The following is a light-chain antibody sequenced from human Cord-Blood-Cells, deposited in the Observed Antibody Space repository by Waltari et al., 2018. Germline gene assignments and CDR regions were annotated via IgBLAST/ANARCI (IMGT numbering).Light chain of an antibody. CDR1: QSVSSN. CDR2: GAS. CDR3: QQENNWTSLT. V-gene: IGKV3-15*01. Sequence: EIVMKQSPATLSVSPGERDTLSCRASQSVSSNLAWYQQKPGQAPRLLIYGASTSASCIPARFSGSCSVTEITLTISSLQSEDCAVYYCQQENNWTSLTFGGGTKFEIK. J-gene: IGKJ4*02.